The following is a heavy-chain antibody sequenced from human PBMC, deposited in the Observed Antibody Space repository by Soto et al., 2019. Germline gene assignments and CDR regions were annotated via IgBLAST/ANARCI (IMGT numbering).Heavy chain of an antibody. CDR2: FSGSGGGT. D-gene: IGHD6-19*01. Sequence: GGSLRLSCAASGFIFSSYAMSWVRQAPGKGLEWVSTFSGSGGGTYYADSVKGRFTISRDNSKNTLYLQMNSLRAEDTAVYYCAKDRGSAWNLFDYWGQGTLVTVSS. J-gene: IGHJ4*02. CDR3: AKDRGSAWNLFDY. CDR1: GFIFSSYA. V-gene: IGHV3-23*01.